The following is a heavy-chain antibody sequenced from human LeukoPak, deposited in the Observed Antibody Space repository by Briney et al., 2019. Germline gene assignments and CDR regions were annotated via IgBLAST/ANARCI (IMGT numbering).Heavy chain of an antibody. V-gene: IGHV3-64*01. CDR3: ARGGSIAARPIDY. J-gene: IGHJ4*02. CDR1: GFTFSSYA. Sequence: PGGSLRLSCAASGFTFSSYAMHWVRQAPGKGLEYVSAISSNGGSTYYANSVEGRFTISRDNSKNTLFLQMGSLRAEDMAVYYCARGGSIAARPIDYWGQGTLVTVSS. D-gene: IGHD6-6*01. CDR2: ISSNGGST.